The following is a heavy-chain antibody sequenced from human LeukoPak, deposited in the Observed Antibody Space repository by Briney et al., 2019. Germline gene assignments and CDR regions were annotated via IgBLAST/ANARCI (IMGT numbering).Heavy chain of an antibody. Sequence: SETLSLTCAVYGGSFSGYYWSWIRQPAGKGLEWIGRIYTSGSTNYNPSLKSRVTMSVDTSKNQFSLKLSSVTAADTAVYYCARVTDPRYNWFDPWGQGTLVTVSS. V-gene: IGHV4-59*10. CDR3: ARVTDPRYNWFDP. CDR1: GGSFSGYY. CDR2: IYTSGST. D-gene: IGHD2-21*02. J-gene: IGHJ5*02.